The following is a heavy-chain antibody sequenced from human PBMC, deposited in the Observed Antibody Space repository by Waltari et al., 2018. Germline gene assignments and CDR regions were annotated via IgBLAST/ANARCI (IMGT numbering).Heavy chain of an antibody. D-gene: IGHD6-19*01. CDR1: GGSLSGYY. CDR2: SNHSGTT. CDR3: ARHATYSSGWSRYYYYGMDV. Sequence: QVQLQQWGAGLLKPSETLSLTCAVYGGSLSGYYWSWIRQPPGKGREWIGESNHSGTTNNNPSLKSGVTISVGTSKNQFSLKLSSVTAADTAVYYCARHATYSSGWSRYYYYGMDVWGQGTTVTVSS. J-gene: IGHJ6*02. V-gene: IGHV4-34*01.